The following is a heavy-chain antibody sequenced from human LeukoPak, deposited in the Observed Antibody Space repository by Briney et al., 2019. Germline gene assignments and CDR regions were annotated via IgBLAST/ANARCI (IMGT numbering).Heavy chain of an antibody. CDR2: IYTSGST. CDR1: GGSISSYY. V-gene: IGHV4-4*09. D-gene: IGHD6-6*01. Sequence: SETLSLTCTVSGGSISSYYWSWIRQPPGKGLGRIGYIYTSGSTHYTPSLKSRVTISVDTSKNQFSLKLSSVTAADTAVYYCARNAYSSSSGGWFDPWGQGTLVTVSS. CDR3: ARNAYSSSSGGWFDP. J-gene: IGHJ5*02.